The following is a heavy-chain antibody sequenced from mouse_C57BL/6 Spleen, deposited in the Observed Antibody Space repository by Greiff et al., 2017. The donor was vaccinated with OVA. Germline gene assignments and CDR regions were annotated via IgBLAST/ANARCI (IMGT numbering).Heavy chain of an antibody. D-gene: IGHD1-1*01. Sequence: EVKLMESGPGMVKPSQSLSLTCTVTGYSITSGYDWHWIRHFPGNKLEWMGYISYSGSTNYNPSLKSRISITHDTSKNHFFLKLNSVTTEDTATYDGERGGYYYGSSYFDVWGTGTTVTVSS. CDR3: ERGGYYYGSSYFDV. CDR1: GYSITSGYD. CDR2: ISYSGST. J-gene: IGHJ1*03. V-gene: IGHV3-1*01.